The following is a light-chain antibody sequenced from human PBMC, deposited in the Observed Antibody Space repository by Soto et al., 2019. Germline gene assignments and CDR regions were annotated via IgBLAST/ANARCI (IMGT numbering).Light chain of an antibody. CDR3: QSYDSSLSGYV. J-gene: IGLJ1*01. CDR1: SSNIGAGYE. V-gene: IGLV1-40*01. CDR2: ENN. Sequence: QSVLTQPPSVSEAPGQRVTISCTGSSSNIGAGYEAHWYQQVPGTAPKLLIYENNNQPSGVPDRFSGSKSGTSASLAITGLQAEDEADYYCQSYDSSLSGYVFGTGTKLTVL.